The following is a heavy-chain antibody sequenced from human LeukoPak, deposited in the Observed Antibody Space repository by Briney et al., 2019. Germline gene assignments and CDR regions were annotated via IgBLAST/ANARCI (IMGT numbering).Heavy chain of an antibody. CDR3: ARGLGLRYCSGGSCYWFDP. J-gene: IGHJ5*02. D-gene: IGHD2-15*01. V-gene: IGHV1-8*01. CDR1: GYTFTSYD. Sequence: ASVKVSCKASGYTFTSYDINWVRQATGQGLEWMGWMNPNNGNTGYAQKFQGRVTMTRNTSISTAYMELSSLRSEDTAVYYCARGLGLRYCSGGSCYWFDPWGQGTLVTVSS. CDR2: MNPNNGNT.